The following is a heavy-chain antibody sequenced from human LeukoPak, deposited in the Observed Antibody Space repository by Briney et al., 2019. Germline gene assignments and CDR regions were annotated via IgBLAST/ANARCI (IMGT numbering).Heavy chain of an antibody. J-gene: IGHJ4*02. CDR3: VRRSPRDCSTTSCYSSSWYFDY. CDR2: ISINGGST. CDR1: GFTFSSYA. V-gene: IGHV3-64D*06. D-gene: IGHD2-2*02. Sequence: GGSLRLSCSASGFTFSSYAMHWVRQTPGKGLEYVSAISINGGSTYYTDSVKGRFTISRDNAKNTLYLQMSSLRAEDTAVYYGVRRSPRDCSTTSCYSSSWYFDYWGQGTLVTVSS.